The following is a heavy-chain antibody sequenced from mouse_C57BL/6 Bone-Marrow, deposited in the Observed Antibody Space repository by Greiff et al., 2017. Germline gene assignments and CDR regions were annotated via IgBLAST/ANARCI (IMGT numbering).Heavy chain of an antibody. D-gene: IGHD2-5*01. CDR3: ARDYYSNNYYAMDY. V-gene: IGHV1-69*01. CDR2: IDPSDSYT. Sequence: QVQLQQPGAELVMPGASVKLSCKASGYTFTSYWMHWVKQRPGQGLEWIGEIDPSDSYTNYNQKFKGKSTLTVDKSSSTAYMQLSLLTSKDSAVYYCARDYYSNNYYAMDYWGQGTSVTVSS. CDR1: GYTFTSYW. J-gene: IGHJ4*01.